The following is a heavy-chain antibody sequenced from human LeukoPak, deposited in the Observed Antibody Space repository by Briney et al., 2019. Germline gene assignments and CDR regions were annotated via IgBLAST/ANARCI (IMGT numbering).Heavy chain of an antibody. CDR2: INTNTGDP. V-gene: IGHV7-4-1*02. Sequence: GASVKVSCKASGYAFTSYGVNWVRQAPGQGLEWMGWINTNTGDPTYAQGFTGRFVFSLDTSVSTAYLQITSLEAEDTAVYYCARVGVPHFYYYMDVWGKGPTVTVPS. CDR3: ARVGVPHFYYYMDV. CDR1: GYAFTSYG. J-gene: IGHJ6*03.